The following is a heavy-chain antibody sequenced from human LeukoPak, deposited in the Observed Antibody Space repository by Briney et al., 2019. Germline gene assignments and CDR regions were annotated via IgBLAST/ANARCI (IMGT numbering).Heavy chain of an antibody. CDR1: GFTFDDYA. CDR3: AKEGYSSRPFSYFDL. Sequence: TGGSLRLSCAASGFTFDDYAMHWVRQAPGKGLEWVSGISWNSGSIGYADSVKGRFTISRDNAKNSLYLQMNSLRAEDTALYYCAKEGYSSRPFSYFDLWGRGTLVTVSS. D-gene: IGHD6-13*01. J-gene: IGHJ2*01. CDR2: ISWNSGSI. V-gene: IGHV3-9*01.